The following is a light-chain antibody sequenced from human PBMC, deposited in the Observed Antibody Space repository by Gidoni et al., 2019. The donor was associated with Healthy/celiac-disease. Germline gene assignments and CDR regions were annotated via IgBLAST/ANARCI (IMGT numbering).Light chain of an antibody. CDR3: QQYDNLPLT. CDR2: DAS. V-gene: IGKV1-33*01. Sequence: DIQMPQSPSSLSASVGDRVTITGQASQDISNYLNWYQQKPGKAPKLLIYDASNLETGVTSRFSGSGSGTDFTFTISSLQPEDIATYYCQQYDNLPLTFGGGTKVEIK. J-gene: IGKJ4*01. CDR1: QDISNY.